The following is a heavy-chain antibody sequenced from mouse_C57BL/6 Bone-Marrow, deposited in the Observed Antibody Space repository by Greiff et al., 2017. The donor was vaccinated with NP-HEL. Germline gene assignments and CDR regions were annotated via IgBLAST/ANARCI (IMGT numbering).Heavy chain of an antibody. D-gene: IGHD2-5*01. Sequence: EVQVVESGGGLVKPGGSLKLSCAASGFTFSDYGMHWVRQAPEKGLEWVAYISSGSSTIYYADTVKGRFTISRDNAKNTLFLQMTSLRSEDTAMYYCASLYSNYVDYAMDYWGQGTSVTVSS. CDR1: GFTFSDYG. V-gene: IGHV5-17*01. J-gene: IGHJ4*01. CDR2: ISSGSSTI. CDR3: ASLYSNYVDYAMDY.